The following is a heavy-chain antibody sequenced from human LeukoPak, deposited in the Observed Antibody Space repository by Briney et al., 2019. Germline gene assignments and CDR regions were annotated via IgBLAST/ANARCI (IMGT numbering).Heavy chain of an antibody. V-gene: IGHV1-69*05. CDR3: ARGIVEREFRCDY. CDR2: IIPIFGTA. CDR1: GGTFSSYA. Sequence: SVKVSCKASGGTFSSYAISWVRQAPGQGLEWMGGIIPIFGTANYAQQFQGRVTITTDESTSTAYVELSSLRSEDTAVYYCARGIVEREFRCDYWGQGTLVTVSS. J-gene: IGHJ4*02. D-gene: IGHD1-26*01.